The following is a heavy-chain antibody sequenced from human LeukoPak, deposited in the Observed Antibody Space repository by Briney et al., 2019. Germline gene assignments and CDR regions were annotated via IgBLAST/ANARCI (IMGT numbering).Heavy chain of an antibody. Sequence: ASVKVSCKASGYTFTTYYIHWVRQAPGQGPEWMGWINTHNGGTNYAQKFRGRVTMTRDTSITAAYMELGRLTSDDTAVYYCARDCRGSGCPGFGDSFDGWGQGTMVTVSS. D-gene: IGHD6-19*01. CDR2: INTHNGGT. J-gene: IGHJ3*01. V-gene: IGHV1-2*02. CDR3: ARDCRGSGCPGFGDSFDG. CDR1: GYTFTTYY.